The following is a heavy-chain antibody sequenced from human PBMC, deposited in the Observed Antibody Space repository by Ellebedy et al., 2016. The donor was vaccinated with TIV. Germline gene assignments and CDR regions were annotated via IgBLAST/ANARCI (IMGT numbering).Heavy chain of an antibody. CDR2: IGGSAYTT. CDR3: AKDLRYTTGWGGALDI. Sequence: PRGSLRLSCTASGFNFGGHAMKWVRQAPGKGLEWVASIGGSAYTTHYADSVEGRFTISRDNSRNTLYLQMNSLRGEDTAVYFCAKDLRYTTGWGGALDIWGQGAMVTVSS. D-gene: IGHD2-8*02. J-gene: IGHJ3*02. V-gene: IGHV3-23*01. CDR1: GFNFGGHA.